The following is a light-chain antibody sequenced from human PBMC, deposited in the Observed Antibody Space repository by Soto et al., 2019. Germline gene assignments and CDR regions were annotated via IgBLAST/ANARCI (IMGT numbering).Light chain of an antibody. V-gene: IGKV3-15*01. J-gene: IGKJ5*01. CDR2: DVS. CDR1: QSARIS. Sequence: EIVLTQSPGTLSLSPGERATLSCRASQSARISLGWYQQKPGQAPRLLIYDVSTRATGVPARFSGSGSGTEFTLTISSPQSEHFAVYYCQQYNNWPPTFGQGTRLEI. CDR3: QQYNNWPPT.